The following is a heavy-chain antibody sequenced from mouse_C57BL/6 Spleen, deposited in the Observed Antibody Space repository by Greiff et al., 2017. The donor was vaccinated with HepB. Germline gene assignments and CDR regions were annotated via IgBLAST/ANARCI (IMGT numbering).Heavy chain of an antibody. J-gene: IGHJ4*01. CDR1: GYTFTSYW. V-gene: IGHV1-50*01. Sequence: QVQLQQPGAELVKPGASVKLSCKASGYTFTSYWMQWVKQRPGQGLEWIGEIDPSDSYTNYNQKFKGKATLTVDTSSSTAYMQLSSLTSEDSAVYYCAREGGNYHYAMDYWGQGTSVTVSS. CDR3: AREGGNYHYAMDY. CDR2: IDPSDSYT. D-gene: IGHD2-1*01.